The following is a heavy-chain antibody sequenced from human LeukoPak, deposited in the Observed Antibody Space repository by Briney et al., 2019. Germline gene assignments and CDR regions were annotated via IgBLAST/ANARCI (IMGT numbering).Heavy chain of an antibody. Sequence: HPGGSLRLSCAASGFTFSSYSMNWVRQAPGKGLEWVSYISSSSSTIYYADSVKGRFTISRDNAKNSLYLQMNSLRDEDTAVYYCARDSSGPSSPLAFDIWGQGTMVTVSS. CDR2: ISSSSSTI. D-gene: IGHD6-19*01. CDR3: ARDSSGPSSPLAFDI. CDR1: GFTFSSYS. V-gene: IGHV3-48*02. J-gene: IGHJ3*02.